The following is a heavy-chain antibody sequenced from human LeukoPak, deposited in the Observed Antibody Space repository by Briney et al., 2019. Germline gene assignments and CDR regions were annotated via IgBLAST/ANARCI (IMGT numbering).Heavy chain of an antibody. V-gene: IGHV3-23*01. J-gene: IGHJ4*02. CDR3: AKGGGHYDFWSGYEAFDY. CDR2: ISGSGGST. D-gene: IGHD3-3*01. CDR1: GFTFSGYA. Sequence: GGSLRLSCAASGFTFSGYAMSWVRQAPGKGLEWVSAISGSGGSTYYTDSVKGRFTISRDNSKNTLYLQMNSLRAEDTAVYYCAKGGGHYDFWSGYEAFDYWGQGTLVTVSS.